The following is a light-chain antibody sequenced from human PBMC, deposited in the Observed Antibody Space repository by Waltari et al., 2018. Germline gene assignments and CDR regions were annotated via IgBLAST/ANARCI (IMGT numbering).Light chain of an antibody. V-gene: IGLV2-11*01. CDR3: CSYAGSITFWV. J-gene: IGLJ3*02. Sequence: QSALTQPRSVSGSPGQSVTISCTGTSSDVGGYNYVSWYQHHPGKAPKLIIYDVTKRPVGVPDRFSVSKSDNTASLTISGLQAEDEADDYCCSYAGSITFWVFGGGTKLTVL. CDR2: DVT. CDR1: SSDVGGYNY.